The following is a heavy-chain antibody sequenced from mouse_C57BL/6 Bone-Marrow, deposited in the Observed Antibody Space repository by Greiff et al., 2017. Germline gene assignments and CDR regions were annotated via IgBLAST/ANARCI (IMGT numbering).Heavy chain of an antibody. CDR1: GYTFTSYD. CDR3: AMDYSYYFDY. Sequence: VKLQESGPELVKPGASVKLSCKASGYTFTSYDINWVKQRPGQGLEWIGWIYPRDGSTKYNEKFKGKATLTVDTSSSTAYMELHSLTSEDSAVYFCAMDYSYYFDYWGQGTTLTVSS. CDR2: IYPRDGST. V-gene: IGHV1-85*01. J-gene: IGHJ2*01. D-gene: IGHD1-1*01.